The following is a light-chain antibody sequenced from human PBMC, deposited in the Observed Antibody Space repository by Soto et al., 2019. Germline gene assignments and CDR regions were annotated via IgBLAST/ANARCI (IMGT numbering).Light chain of an antibody. CDR1: QGISSF. CDR3: QQSDSSSWT. V-gene: IGKV1-12*01. CDR2: AAS. J-gene: IGKJ1*01. Sequence: DIQMTQSQSSVSASLGDRFTITCLASQGISSFLNWYQQKPGKAPKLLIYAASSLQSGVPSRFSGSGSGTDFTLSISRLEPEDFAVYYCQQSDSSSWTFGQGTKVDI.